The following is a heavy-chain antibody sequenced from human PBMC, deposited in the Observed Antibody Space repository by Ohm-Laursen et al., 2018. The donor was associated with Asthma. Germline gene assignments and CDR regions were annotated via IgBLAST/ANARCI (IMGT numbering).Heavy chain of an antibody. Sequence: SLRLSCAASRFSFSSYAIHWVRQAPGKGLEWVAVISYDGSYKYYADSVKGRFTISRDNSKNTLYLQMNSLRPEDTAVYHCVRDPLYCSSTSCYALGWYFDLWGRGTLVTVSS. CDR3: VRDPLYCSSTSCYALGWYFDL. D-gene: IGHD2-2*01. V-gene: IGHV3-30*04. CDR2: ISYDGSYK. J-gene: IGHJ2*01. CDR1: RFSFSSYA.